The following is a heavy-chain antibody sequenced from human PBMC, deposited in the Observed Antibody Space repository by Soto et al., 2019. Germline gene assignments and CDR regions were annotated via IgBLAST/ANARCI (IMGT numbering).Heavy chain of an antibody. J-gene: IGHJ3*02. V-gene: IGHV3-64D*06. CDR3: VKAQDPLRYFDWLFFDAFDI. D-gene: IGHD3-9*01. CDR1: GFTFSSYA. CDR2: ISSNGGST. Sequence: GGYLRLSCSASGFTFSSYAMHWVRQAPGKGLEYVSAISSNGGSTYYADSVKGRFTISRDNSKNTLYLQKSSLRAEDTAVYYCVKAQDPLRYFDWLFFDAFDIWGQGTMVTVSS.